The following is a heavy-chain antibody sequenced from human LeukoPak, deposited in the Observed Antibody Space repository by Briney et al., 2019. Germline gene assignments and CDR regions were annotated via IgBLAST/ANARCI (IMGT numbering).Heavy chain of an antibody. Sequence: SVKVSCKASGGTFSSYAISWVRQAPGQGLEWMGRIIPILGIANYAQKFQGRVTITADKSTSTAYMELSSLRSEDTAVYYCARDGYSYGYERAYYYYYYMDVWGKGTTVTVSS. D-gene: IGHD5-18*01. CDR2: IIPILGIA. CDR3: ARDGYSYGYERAYYYYYYMDV. CDR1: GGTFSSYA. V-gene: IGHV1-69*04. J-gene: IGHJ6*03.